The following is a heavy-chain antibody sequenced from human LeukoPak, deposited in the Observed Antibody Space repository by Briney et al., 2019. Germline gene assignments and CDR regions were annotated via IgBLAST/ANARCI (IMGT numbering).Heavy chain of an antibody. CDR1: GFTFSSYA. Sequence: GGSLRLSCAASGFTFSSYAMSWVRQAPGKGLEWVSAISGSGANTYYADSVKGRITISRDNSKNTLYLQMNNLGAEDTAVYYCAKDPSGDYEIEGGNWFDPWGQGTLVTVSS. V-gene: IGHV3-23*01. CDR3: AKDPSGDYEIEGGNWFDP. CDR2: ISGSGANT. D-gene: IGHD4-17*01. J-gene: IGHJ5*02.